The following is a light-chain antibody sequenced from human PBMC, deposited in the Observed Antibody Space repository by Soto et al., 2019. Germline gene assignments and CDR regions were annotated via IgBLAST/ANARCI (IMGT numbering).Light chain of an antibody. Sequence: TQMTQSPSTLSASVGDSVSITCRASRDIGTWLAWFQQKPGRAPNLLIYRASTLARGVPSRFSGSGSGTEFTLTISSLQPDDFATYYCQQTSSAPFTFGPGTKVDIK. CDR1: RDIGTW. CDR2: RAS. J-gene: IGKJ3*01. V-gene: IGKV1-5*03. CDR3: QQTSSAPFT.